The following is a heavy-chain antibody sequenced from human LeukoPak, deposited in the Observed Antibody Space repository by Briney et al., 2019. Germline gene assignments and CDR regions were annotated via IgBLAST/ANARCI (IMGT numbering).Heavy chain of an antibody. CDR2: INSDGSIT. D-gene: IGHD6-6*01. CDR1: GFTFTTYW. J-gene: IGHJ3*01. V-gene: IGHV3-74*01. Sequence: GGSLRLSCAASGFTFTTYWMHWVRQAPGKGLVWVSHINSDGSITSYADSVKGRFTISRDNAKNSLYLQINSLRAEDTAVYYCARSSYSSSSSVWGQGTMVTVSS. CDR3: ARSSYSSSSSV.